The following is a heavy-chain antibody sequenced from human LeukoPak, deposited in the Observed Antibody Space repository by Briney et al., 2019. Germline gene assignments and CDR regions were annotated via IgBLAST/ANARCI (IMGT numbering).Heavy chain of an antibody. CDR2: IYYSGST. Sequence: SETLSLTCTVSGGSISSYYWSWIRQPPGKGLEWIGYIYYSGSTNYNPSLKSRVTISVDTSKNQFSLKLSSVTAADTAVYYCAKSQVLAEDVFNVWGQGTMVTVSS. CDR3: AKSQVLAEDVFNV. V-gene: IGHV4-59*01. J-gene: IGHJ3*01. CDR1: GGSISSYY.